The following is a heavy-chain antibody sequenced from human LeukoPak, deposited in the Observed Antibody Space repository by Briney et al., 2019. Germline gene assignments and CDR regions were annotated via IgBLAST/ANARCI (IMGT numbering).Heavy chain of an antibody. CDR2: INPSGGST. Sequence: ASVKVSCKASGYTFTGYYMHWVRQAPGQGLEWMGIINPSGGSTSYAQKFQGRVTMTRDTSTSTVYMELSSLRSEDTAVYYCARTTVTTILFDYWGQGTLVTVSS. CDR3: ARTTVTTILFDY. D-gene: IGHD4-17*01. CDR1: GYTFTGYY. J-gene: IGHJ4*02. V-gene: IGHV1-46*01.